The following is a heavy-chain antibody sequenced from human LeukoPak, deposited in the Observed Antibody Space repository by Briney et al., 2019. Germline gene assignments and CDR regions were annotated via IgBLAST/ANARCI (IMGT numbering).Heavy chain of an antibody. Sequence: SETLSLTCTVSGYSLTSGYYWGWIRQPPGKGLEWIASIFHSGSTFYNPSVKSRVTISVDASKNQFSLTLRSVTAADTAVYYCARETEKQWQYWGQGTMATVSS. J-gene: IGHJ3*01. V-gene: IGHV4-38-2*02. CDR1: GYSLTSGYY. D-gene: IGHD6-19*01. CDR2: IFHSGST. CDR3: ARETEKQWQY.